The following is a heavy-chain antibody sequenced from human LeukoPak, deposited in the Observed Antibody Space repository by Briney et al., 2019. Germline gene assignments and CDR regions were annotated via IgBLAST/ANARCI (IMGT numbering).Heavy chain of an antibody. CDR1: GGSFSRY. CDR3: ARGATISETGYFDF. V-gene: IGHV4-34*01. Sequence: PSETLSLTCAVYGGSFSRYWSWIRQSPGKGLEWIAEIDHRGDTNYNPSVKSRVTISVDTSKNQFPLKVRSLSAADTAVYYCARGATISETGYFDFWGQGTLVTVSS. CDR2: IDHRGDT. J-gene: IGHJ4*03. D-gene: IGHD5-24*01.